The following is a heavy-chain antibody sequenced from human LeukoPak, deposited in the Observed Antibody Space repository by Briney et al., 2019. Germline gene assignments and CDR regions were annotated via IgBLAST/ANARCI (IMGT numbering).Heavy chain of an antibody. D-gene: IGHD5/OR15-5a*01. Sequence: SETLSLTCTVSGGSISSSSYYWGWIRQPPGKGLEWIGSIYYSGSTYYNPSLKSRVTISVDTSKNQFSLKLSSVTAADTAVYYCARLLRVSTAGPDLYYFDDWGQGTLVTVSS. V-gene: IGHV4-39*01. CDR3: ARLLRVSTAGPDLYYFDD. CDR1: GGSISSSSYY. J-gene: IGHJ4*02. CDR2: IYYSGST.